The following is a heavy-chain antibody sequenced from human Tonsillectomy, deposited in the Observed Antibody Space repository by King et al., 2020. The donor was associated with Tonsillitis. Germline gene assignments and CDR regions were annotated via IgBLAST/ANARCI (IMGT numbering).Heavy chain of an antibody. CDR3: TREELLRFSLY. CDR1: GYTFNGYY. D-gene: IGHD3-10*01. CDR2: INPSSGKT. J-gene: IGHJ4*02. V-gene: IGHV1-2*02. Sequence: QLVQSGAEVKKPGASVKVSCTASGYTFNGYYIHWGRQAPGQGLEWMGWINPSSGKTHYGQKFQGRVTMTIDSSSTTLELSSLRSDDTAVYYCTREELLRFSLYWGQGTLVAVSS.